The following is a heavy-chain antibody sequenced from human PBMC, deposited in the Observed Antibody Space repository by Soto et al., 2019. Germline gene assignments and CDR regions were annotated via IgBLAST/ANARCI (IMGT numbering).Heavy chain of an antibody. CDR2: ISYDGSNK. Sequence: QVQLVESGGGVVQPGRSLRLSCAASGFTFSSYGMHWVRQAPGKGLEWGAVISYDGSNKYYADSVKGRFTISRDKSKNTLYLQMNSLRAEDTAVYYCAKDDYDIFTGYYHYNYYYMDVWGKGTTVTVSS. V-gene: IGHV3-30*18. CDR3: AKDDYDIFTGYYHYNYYYMDV. CDR1: GFTFSSYG. J-gene: IGHJ6*03. D-gene: IGHD3-9*01.